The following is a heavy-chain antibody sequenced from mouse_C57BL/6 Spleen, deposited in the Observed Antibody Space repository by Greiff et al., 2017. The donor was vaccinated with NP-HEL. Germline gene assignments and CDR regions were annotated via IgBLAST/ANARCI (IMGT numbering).Heavy chain of an antibody. CDR2: INPNNGGT. Sequence: EVQLQQSGPELVKPGASVKISCKASGYTFTDYYMNWVKQSHGKSLEWIGDINPNNGGTRYNQKFKGKATLTVDKSSSTAYMELRSLTSGDSAVYDCAFTTVDTSWYYDVWGTGTTVTVSS. V-gene: IGHV1-26*01. CDR1: GYTFTDYY. D-gene: IGHD1-1*01. J-gene: IGHJ1*03. CDR3: AFTTVDTSWYYDV.